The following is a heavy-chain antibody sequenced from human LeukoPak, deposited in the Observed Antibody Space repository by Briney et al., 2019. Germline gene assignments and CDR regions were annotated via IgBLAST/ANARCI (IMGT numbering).Heavy chain of an antibody. CDR3: AKRPLYYYDSSGYFDY. CDR1: GFTFSSYE. Sequence: GGSLRLSCAASGFTFSSYEMNWVRQAPGKGLEWVSAISGSGGSTYYADSVKGRFTISRDNSKNTLYLQMNSLRAEDTAVYYCAKRPLYYYDSSGYFDYWGQGTLVTVSS. J-gene: IGHJ4*02. CDR2: ISGSGGST. D-gene: IGHD3-22*01. V-gene: IGHV3-23*01.